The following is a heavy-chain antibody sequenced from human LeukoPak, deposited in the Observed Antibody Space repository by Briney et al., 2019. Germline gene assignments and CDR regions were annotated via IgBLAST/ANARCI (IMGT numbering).Heavy chain of an antibody. D-gene: IGHD6-19*01. V-gene: IGHV3-33*06. J-gene: IGHJ5*02. CDR1: GFTFSSYG. CDR3: AKDNYFSGWNNWFDP. CDR2: IWYDGSNK. Sequence: HPGRSLRLSCAASGFTFSSYGMHWVRQAPGKGLEWVAVIWYDGSNKYYADSVKGRFTISRDNSKNTLYLQMNSLRAEDTAVYYCAKDNYFSGWNNWFDPWGQGTLVTVSS.